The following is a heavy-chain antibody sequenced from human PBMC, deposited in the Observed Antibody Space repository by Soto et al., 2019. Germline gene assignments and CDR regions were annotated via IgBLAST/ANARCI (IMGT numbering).Heavy chain of an antibody. V-gene: IGHV3-30*18. CDR2: ISYDGSNK. CDR1: GFTFSSYG. D-gene: IGHD3-10*01. Sequence: QVQLVESGGGVVQPGRSLRLSCAASGFTFSSYGMHWVRQAPGKGLEWVAVISYDGSNKYYADSVKGRFTISRDNSKNTLYLQMNSLRAEDTAVYHCAKGNVLLWFGELSRLDYWGQGTLVTVSS. J-gene: IGHJ4*02. CDR3: AKGNVLLWFGELSRLDY.